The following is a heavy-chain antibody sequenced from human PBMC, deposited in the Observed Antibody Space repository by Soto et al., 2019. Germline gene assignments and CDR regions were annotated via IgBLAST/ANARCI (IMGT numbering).Heavy chain of an antibody. V-gene: IGHV3-30*03. CDR2: LSYDGRNK. Sequence: QVRLVESGGGGVQTGRSLRLSCAVSGFIFSSYGMHWVRQAPGKGLEWVTVLSYDGRNKFYADSVKGRFTISRDNSKNTLYLQMNSLRTEDTAVYYCARRVVIRGRITVDYWGQGTLVTVSS. D-gene: IGHD3-10*01. J-gene: IGHJ4*02. CDR3: ARRVVIRGRITVDY. CDR1: GFIFSSYG.